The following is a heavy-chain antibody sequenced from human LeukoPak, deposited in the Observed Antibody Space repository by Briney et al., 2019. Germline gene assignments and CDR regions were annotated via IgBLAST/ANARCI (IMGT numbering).Heavy chain of an antibody. Sequence: SETLSLTCTVSGGSISSSSYYWGWIRQPPGKGLEWIGSIYYSGSTYYNPSLKSRVTISVDTSKNQFSLKLSSVTAADTAVYYCARRYCSGGSCYSDNWFDPWGQGTLVAVSS. J-gene: IGHJ5*02. CDR1: GGSISSSSYY. D-gene: IGHD2-15*01. V-gene: IGHV4-39*01. CDR3: ARRYCSGGSCYSDNWFDP. CDR2: IYYSGST.